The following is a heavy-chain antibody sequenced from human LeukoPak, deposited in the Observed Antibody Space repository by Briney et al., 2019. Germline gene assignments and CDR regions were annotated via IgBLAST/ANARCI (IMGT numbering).Heavy chain of an antibody. CDR2: ISYDGSNK. V-gene: IGHV3-30*19. D-gene: IGHD6-19*01. J-gene: IGHJ4*02. CDR3: ARVPPKIYSSGWYYFDY. Sequence: GVSLRLSCAASGFSFSSYGMHWVRQAPGKGLEWVAVISYDGSNKYYADSVKGRFTISRDNSKNTLYLQMNSLRAEDTAVYYCARVPPKIYSSGWYYFDYWGQGTLVTVSS. CDR1: GFSFSSYG.